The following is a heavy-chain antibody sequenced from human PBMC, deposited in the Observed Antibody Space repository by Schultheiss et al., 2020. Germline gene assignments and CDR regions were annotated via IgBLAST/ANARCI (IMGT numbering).Heavy chain of an antibody. CDR3: AKGFGSSWYSHWFDP. Sequence: GGSLRLSCAASGFTFDDYAMHWVRQAPGKGLEWVSGISWNSGSIGYADSVKGRFTISRDNAKNSLYLQMNSLRAEDTALYYCAKGFGSSWYSHWFDPWGQGTLVNVSS. V-gene: IGHV3-9*01. J-gene: IGHJ5*02. CDR1: GFTFDDYA. D-gene: IGHD6-13*01. CDR2: ISWNSGSI.